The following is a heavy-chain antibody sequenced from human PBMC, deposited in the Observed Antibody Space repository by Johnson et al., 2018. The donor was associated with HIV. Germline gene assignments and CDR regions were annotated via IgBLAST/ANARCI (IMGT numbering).Heavy chain of an antibody. CDR1: GFAVSNNY. Sequence: VQLVESGGGLVKPGGSLRLSCAVSGFAVSNNYMSWVRQAPGQGLEWVSVIYSSGSAYNADSMKGRFTISRDNSKNTLYLQMDSLRAEDTAVYYCAKRLCGGDCYLDAFDIWG. J-gene: IGHJ3*02. V-gene: IGHV3-66*01. CDR2: IYSSGSA. D-gene: IGHD2-21*01. CDR3: AKRLCGGDCYLDAFDI.